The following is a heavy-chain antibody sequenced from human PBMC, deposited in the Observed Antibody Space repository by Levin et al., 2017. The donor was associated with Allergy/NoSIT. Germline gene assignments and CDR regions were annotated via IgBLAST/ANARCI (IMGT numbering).Heavy chain of an antibody. D-gene: IGHD2-21*02. J-gene: IGHJ4*02. CDR3: ASGNCAGDCYFDY. Sequence: ASVKVSCKASGYTFTGYYIHWVRQAPGQGLEWLGRINPNTGGTNYAQKFQGRVTMTRDTSISTAYMDLSSLRYDDTAVYYCASGNCAGDCYFDYWGQGTLVTVSS. V-gene: IGHV1-2*06. CDR2: INPNTGGT. CDR1: GYTFTGYY.